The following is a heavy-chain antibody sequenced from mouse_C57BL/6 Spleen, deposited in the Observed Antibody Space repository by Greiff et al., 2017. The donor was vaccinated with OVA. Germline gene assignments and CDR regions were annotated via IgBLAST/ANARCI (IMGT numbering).Heavy chain of an antibody. D-gene: IGHD1-1*01. J-gene: IGHJ4*01. CDR3: AREEYYYGSSYGYAMDY. V-gene: IGHV1-53*01. CDR2: INPSNGGT. Sequence: QVQLQQPGTELVKPGASVKLSCKASGYTFTSYWMHWVKQRPGQGLEWIGNINPSNGGTNYNEKFKSKATLTVDKSSSTAYMQLSSLTSEDSAVYYCAREEYYYGSSYGYAMDYWGQGTSVTVSS. CDR1: GYTFTSYW.